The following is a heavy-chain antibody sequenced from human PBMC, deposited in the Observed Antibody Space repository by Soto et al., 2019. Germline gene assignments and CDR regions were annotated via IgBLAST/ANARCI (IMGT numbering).Heavy chain of an antibody. CDR1: GFTFGDAW. V-gene: IGHV3-15*07. Sequence: EVQLVESGGGWVKPGGSLTLSCVASGFTFGDAWMNWVRQAAGKGLEWVGHVKTKSEGETTDYAAPVKGRFTIWRDDSTSTLYSQMNSLKSEDTGKYFCTTLGPSWGQGTQVTVSS. CDR3: TTLGPS. CDR2: VKTKSEGETT. J-gene: IGHJ5*02.